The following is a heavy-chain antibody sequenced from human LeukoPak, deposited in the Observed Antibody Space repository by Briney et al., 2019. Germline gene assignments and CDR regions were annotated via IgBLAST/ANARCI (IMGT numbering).Heavy chain of an antibody. CDR2: IKEDGSDK. V-gene: IGHV3-7*01. Sequence: GGSLRLSCAASEFTFSSYWMKWVRQAPGKGLEWVASIKEDGSDKYYVDSVKGRFSISRDSAKNSLFLQMNSLRTEDTAVYYCARGGHFNFDYWGQGTLVIVSS. CDR1: EFTFSSYW. J-gene: IGHJ4*02. D-gene: IGHD5-12*01. CDR3: ARGGHFNFDY.